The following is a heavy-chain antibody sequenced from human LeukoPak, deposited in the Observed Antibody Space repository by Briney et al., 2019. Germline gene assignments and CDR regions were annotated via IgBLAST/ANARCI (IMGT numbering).Heavy chain of an antibody. V-gene: IGHV4-61*02. J-gene: IGHJ6*03. CDR2: MFSRGGT. CDR1: GGSVSSDSYY. D-gene: IGHD5-18*01. Sequence: SETLSLTCSVSGGSVSSDSYYWSWIRKPAGRGLEWIGRMFSRGGTDYNASLRSRLTISVDTSKNEFSLKLNSVTAADTAVYYCARTTEGGYIGYFYYYYMDVWGKGTTVTISS. CDR3: ARTTEGGYIGYFYYYYMDV.